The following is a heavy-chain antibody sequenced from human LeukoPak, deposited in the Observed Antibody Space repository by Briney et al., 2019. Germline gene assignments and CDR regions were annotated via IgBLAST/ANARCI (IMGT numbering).Heavy chain of an antibody. CDR1: GFTFSNYW. CDR2: INSDGSST. J-gene: IGHJ4*02. CDR3: ARVGSDSGSYFDY. Sequence: GGSLRLSCAASGFTFSNYWMQWVRQAPGKGLVWVSRINSDGSSTAYADSVKGRFTTSRDNSKNTLYLQMNSLRAEDTAVYYCARVGSDSGSYFDYWGQGTLVTVSS. D-gene: IGHD1-26*01. V-gene: IGHV3-74*01.